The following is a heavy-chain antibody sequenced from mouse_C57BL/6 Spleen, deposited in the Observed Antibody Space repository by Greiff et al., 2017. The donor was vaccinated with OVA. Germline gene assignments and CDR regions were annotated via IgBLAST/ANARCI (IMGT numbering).Heavy chain of an antibody. V-gene: IGHV1-80*01. CDR3: ARWDFITTRNFDV. J-gene: IGHJ1*03. CDR1: GYAFSSYW. D-gene: IGHD1-1*01. CDR2: IYPGDGDT. Sequence: QVQLQQSGAELVKPGASVKISCKASGYAFSSYWMNWVKQRPGKGLEWIGQIYPGDGDTNYNGKFKGKATLTADKSSSTAYMQLSSLTSEDSAVYFCARWDFITTRNFDVWGTGTTVTVSS.